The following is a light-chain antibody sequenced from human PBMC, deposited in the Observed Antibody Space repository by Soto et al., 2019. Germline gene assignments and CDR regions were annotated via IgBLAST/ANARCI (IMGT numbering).Light chain of an antibody. CDR1: SSDVGGYNF. J-gene: IGLJ2*01. V-gene: IGLV2-14*01. CDR3: SSYTTSSTVV. CDR2: GVS. Sequence: QSALTQPASVSGSPGQSITISCTGTSSDVGGYNFVSWYQQHPGKTPKLLIYGVSNRPSGVSNRFSGSKSGNTASLTISGLQTEDEDDYYCSSYTTSSTVVFGGGTKLTVL.